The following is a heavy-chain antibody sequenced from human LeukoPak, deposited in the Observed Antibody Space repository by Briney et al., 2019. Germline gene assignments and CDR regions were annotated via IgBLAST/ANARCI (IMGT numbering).Heavy chain of an antibody. V-gene: IGHV3-53*01. Sequence: GGSLRLSCAGSGFTVSSNYTTWVRHAPGKGLELVSVIYSDGRAYYADSVKGRFTISRDNAKNTLYLQMNSLRAEDTAVYYCASASRQNSLFDYWGQGTLVTVSS. J-gene: IGHJ4*02. CDR2: IYSDGRA. D-gene: IGHD4-23*01. CDR1: GFTVSSNY. CDR3: ASASRQNSLFDY.